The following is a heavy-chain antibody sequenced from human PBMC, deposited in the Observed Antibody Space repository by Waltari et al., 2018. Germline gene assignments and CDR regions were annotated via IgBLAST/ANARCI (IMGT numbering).Heavy chain of an antibody. CDR1: GFRSGSFW. V-gene: IGHV3-74*01. D-gene: IGHD3-9*01. Sequence: EVQLVESGGDLVQPGGSLRLSGAASGFRSGSFWMHWGRQAPGKGPVWVSRIHTDGSGTRYADSVEGRFTISRDNTKNTLYLQMNSLRVEDTAVYYCARGGHVDWLPPDYWGQGTLVTVSS. CDR2: IHTDGSGT. J-gene: IGHJ4*02. CDR3: ARGGHVDWLPPDY.